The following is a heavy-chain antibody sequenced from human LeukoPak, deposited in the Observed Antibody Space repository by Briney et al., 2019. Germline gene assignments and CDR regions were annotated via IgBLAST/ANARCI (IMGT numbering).Heavy chain of an antibody. J-gene: IGHJ4*02. CDR3: ALLAVASDFDY. Sequence: GGSLRLSCAVSGFPFSVYEMNWVRQAPGKGLEWVSNIGSSGTTIYYADSVRGRFSISRDNAKTSLYLQMNSLRVEDTAVYYCALLAVASDFDYWGQGALVTVSS. D-gene: IGHD6-19*01. CDR2: IGSSGTTI. V-gene: IGHV3-48*03. CDR1: GFPFSVYE.